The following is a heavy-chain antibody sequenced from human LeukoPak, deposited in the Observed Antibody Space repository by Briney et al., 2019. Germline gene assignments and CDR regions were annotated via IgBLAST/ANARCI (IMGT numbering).Heavy chain of an antibody. V-gene: IGHV3-33*01. CDR1: GFTFSSYG. CDR2: IWYDGSNK. CDR3: ARDGGWYFDY. Sequence: GTSLRLSCAASGFTFSSYGMHWARQAPGKGLEWVAIIWYDGSNKYYADSVKGRFTISRDNSKNTLSLQMNSLRAEDTAVYYCARDGGWYFDYWGQGTLVTVSS. D-gene: IGHD6-19*01. J-gene: IGHJ4*02.